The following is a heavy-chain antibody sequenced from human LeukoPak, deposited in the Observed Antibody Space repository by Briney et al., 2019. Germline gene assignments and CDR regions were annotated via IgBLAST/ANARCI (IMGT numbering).Heavy chain of an antibody. Sequence: GGSLRLPCAASGFTFSSYATHWVRQAPGKGLEYVSAISSNGGSTYYANSVKGRFTISRDNSKNTLYLQMGSLRAEDMAVYYCARDDYYGSGSYYHWGQGTLVTVSS. CDR2: ISSNGGST. V-gene: IGHV3-64*01. CDR1: GFTFSSYA. D-gene: IGHD3-10*01. CDR3: ARDDYYGSGSYYH. J-gene: IGHJ5*02.